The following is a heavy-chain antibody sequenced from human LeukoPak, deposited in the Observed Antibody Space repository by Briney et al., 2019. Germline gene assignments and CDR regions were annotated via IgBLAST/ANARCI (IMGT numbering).Heavy chain of an antibody. J-gene: IGHJ4*02. Sequence: SETLSLTCAVSAYSISSGYYWGWIRQPPGQRLEWSGSIYHSGSTYYNPSLKSRVTISEDTSKNQFSLKLSSVTAADTAVYYCARRPGYDGIDYWGQGTLVTVSS. CDR1: AYSISSGYY. D-gene: IGHD1-26*01. CDR2: IYHSGST. CDR3: ARRPGYDGIDY. V-gene: IGHV4-38-2*01.